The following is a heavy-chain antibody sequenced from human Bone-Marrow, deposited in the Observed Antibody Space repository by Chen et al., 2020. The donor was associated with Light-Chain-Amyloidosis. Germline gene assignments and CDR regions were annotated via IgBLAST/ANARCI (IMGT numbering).Heavy chain of an antibody. D-gene: IGHD5-12*01. V-gene: IGHV5-51*01. J-gene: IGHJ4*02. CDR3: ARRRDGYNFDY. Sequence: XGXXXKISCKGSGYTFPNYWIGWVRQMPGKGLEWXGXXXXXXXXARXXXXXXGQVTISADKSITTAYLQWRSLKASDTDMYYCARRRDGYNFDYWGQGTLVTVSS. CDR2: XXXXXXXA. CDR1: GYTFPNYW.